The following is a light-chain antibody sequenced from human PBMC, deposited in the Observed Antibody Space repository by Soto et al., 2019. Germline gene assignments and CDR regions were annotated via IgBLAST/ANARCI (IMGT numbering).Light chain of an antibody. CDR3: QSYESSLSGWV. CDR1: SSNIGAAYD. J-gene: IGLJ3*02. CDR2: GNN. Sequence: QSVLTQPPSVSGAPGQKVTISCTRSSSNIGAAYDVHWYQHLPGTAPKLLIYGNNNRPSVVPDRFSGSKSGTSASLAITGLQAEDEADYYCQSYESSLSGWVFGGGTKVTVL. V-gene: IGLV1-40*01.